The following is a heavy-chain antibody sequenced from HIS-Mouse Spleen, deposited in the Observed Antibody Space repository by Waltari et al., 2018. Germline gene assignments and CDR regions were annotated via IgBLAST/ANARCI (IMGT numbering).Heavy chain of an antibody. Sequence: QVQLQESGPGLVKPSETLSLTCTVSGGSISSYYWSWIRQPPGKGLEWIGYIYYSGRPNYNPSRKSRVTISVDTSKNQFSLKLRSVTAADTAVYYCARGGLLAATYYFDYWGQGTLVTVSS. CDR3: ARGGLLAATYYFDY. D-gene: IGHD2-15*01. CDR1: GGSISSYY. CDR2: IYYSGRP. V-gene: IGHV4-59*08. J-gene: IGHJ4*02.